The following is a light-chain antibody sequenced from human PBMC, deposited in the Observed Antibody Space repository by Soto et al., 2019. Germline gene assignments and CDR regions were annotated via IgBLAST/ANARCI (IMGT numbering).Light chain of an antibody. CDR2: GAS. CDR1: QSVSNSY. J-gene: IGKJ2*01. CDR3: QQYDSSLYT. Sequence: EIVLTQSPGTLSLSPGERATLSCRASQSVSNSYLAWYQHKPGQAPRLLIYGASSRATGIPDRFSDSGSGTDFTLTISRLEPEDFAVYYCQQYDSSLYTFGQGTKLEIK. V-gene: IGKV3-20*01.